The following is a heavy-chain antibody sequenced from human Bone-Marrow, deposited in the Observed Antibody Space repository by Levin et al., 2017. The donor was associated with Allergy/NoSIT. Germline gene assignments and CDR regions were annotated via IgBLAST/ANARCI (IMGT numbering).Heavy chain of an antibody. V-gene: IGHV4-30-2*01. Sequence: SQTLSLTCAVSGGSVSSGGYSWSWIRQPPGKGLEWIGHIHHSGSTYYNPSLKGRITISLDRSKNQISLKLSSVIAADTAGYYCARVLGGWGGDTYYYFDSWGQGTLVTVSS. J-gene: IGHJ4*02. D-gene: IGHD3-10*01. CDR3: ARVLGGWGGDTYYYFDS. CDR2: IHHSGST. CDR1: GGSVSSGGYS.